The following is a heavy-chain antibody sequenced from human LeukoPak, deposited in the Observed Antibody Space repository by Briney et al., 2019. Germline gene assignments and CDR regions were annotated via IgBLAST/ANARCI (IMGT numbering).Heavy chain of an antibody. V-gene: IGHV1-18*04. CDR2: ISAYKGNT. D-gene: IGHD2-21*01. J-gene: IGHJ4*02. Sequence: GASVKVSFKASGYTFTSYGISWVRQGPGQGLGWMGWISAYKGNTNYAQKLQGRGTMTTDTATSTAYMELRSLRSDDTAVYYCARGAALLYFFDYWGQGTLVTVSS. CDR3: ARGAALLYFFDY. CDR1: GYTFTSYG.